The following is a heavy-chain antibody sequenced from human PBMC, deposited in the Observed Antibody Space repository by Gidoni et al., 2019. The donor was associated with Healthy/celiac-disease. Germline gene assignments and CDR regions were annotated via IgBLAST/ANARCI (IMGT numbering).Heavy chain of an antibody. J-gene: IGHJ3*02. V-gene: IGHV4-34*01. CDR1: GGYFSGYY. D-gene: IGHD3-16*01. Sequence: QVQLQQWGAGLLKPSETLSLTSAVYGGYFSGYYWSWIRQPPGKGLEWIGEIKHSGSTNYNPSLKSRVTISVDTSKNQFSLKLSSVTAADTAVYYCAREWGRNAFDIWGQGTMVTVSS. CDR2: IKHSGST. CDR3: AREWGRNAFDI.